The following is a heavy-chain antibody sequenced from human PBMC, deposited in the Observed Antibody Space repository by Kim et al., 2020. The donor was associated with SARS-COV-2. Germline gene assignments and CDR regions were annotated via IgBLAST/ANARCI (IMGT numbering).Heavy chain of an antibody. D-gene: IGHD3-10*01. J-gene: IGHJ4*02. Sequence: KSRVTRSVDTSKNQFSLKLSSVTAADTAVYYCARHRVFPHYGSGSYWFDYWGQGTLVTVSS. CDR3: ARHRVFPHYGSGSYWFDY. V-gene: IGHV4-59*08.